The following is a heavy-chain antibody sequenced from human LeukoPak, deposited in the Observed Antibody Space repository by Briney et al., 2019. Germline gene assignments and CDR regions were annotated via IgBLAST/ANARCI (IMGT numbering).Heavy chain of an antibody. D-gene: IGHD3-10*01. V-gene: IGHV4-59*01. CDR2: IYYSGST. CDR1: GGSIGSYY. Sequence: SETLSLTCTVSGGSIGSYYWSWIRQPPGKGLEWIGYIYYSGSTNYNPSLKGRVTISVDTSKNQFSLKLSSVTAADTAVYYCARDYYGSGSYAPDYYYYMDVWGKGTTVTVSS. CDR3: ARDYYGSGSYAPDYYYYMDV. J-gene: IGHJ6*03.